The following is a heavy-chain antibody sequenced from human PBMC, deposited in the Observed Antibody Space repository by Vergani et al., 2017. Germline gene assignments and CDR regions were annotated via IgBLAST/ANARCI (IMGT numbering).Heavy chain of an antibody. CDR3: AGDGCRCSSCSTRSFDY. Sequence: QVQLVQSGAEVKKPGSSVKVSCKASGGTFSSYTISWVRQAPGQGLEWMGRIIPILGIANYAQKFQGRVTITADKSTSSAYMELSSLRSGDTAVYYGAGDGCRCSSCSTRSFDYWGQGTLVTVSS. V-gene: IGHV1-69*08. CDR2: IIPILGIA. J-gene: IGHJ4*02. CDR1: GGTFSSYT. D-gene: IGHD2-15*01.